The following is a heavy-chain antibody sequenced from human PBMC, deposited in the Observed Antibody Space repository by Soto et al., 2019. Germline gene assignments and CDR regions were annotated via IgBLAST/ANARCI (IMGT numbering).Heavy chain of an antibody. CDR2: IIPILGIA. J-gene: IGHJ4*02. D-gene: IGHD2-15*01. CDR3: AISGLGYCSGGSCYRYYFDY. Sequence: SVKVSCKASGGTFSSYTISWVRQAPGQGLEWMGRIIPILGIANYAQKFQGRVTITADKSTGTAYMELSSLRSEDTAVYYCAISGLGYCSGGSCYRYYFDYWGQGTLVTVSS. V-gene: IGHV1-69*02. CDR1: GGTFSSYT.